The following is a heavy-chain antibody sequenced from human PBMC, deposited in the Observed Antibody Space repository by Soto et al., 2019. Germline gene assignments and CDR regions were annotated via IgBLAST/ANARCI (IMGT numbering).Heavy chain of an antibody. D-gene: IGHD3-10*02. CDR1: GGSISSNY. CDR2: IYYSGST. CDR3: ARSGGESGYYVLFDY. J-gene: IGHJ4*02. Sequence: QVQLQESGPGLVKPSETLSLTCTVSGGSISSNYWNWIRQPPGQALEWIGNIYYSGSTNYNPTLKSRVTISLDTSKKHFSLKLSSVTAADTAVYYCARSGGESGYYVLFDYLGQGTQVTVSS. V-gene: IGHV4-59*01.